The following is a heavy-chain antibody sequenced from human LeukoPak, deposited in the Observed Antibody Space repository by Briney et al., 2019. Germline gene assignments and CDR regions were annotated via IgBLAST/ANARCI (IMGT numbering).Heavy chain of an antibody. CDR3: ARAVATIEIWFDP. V-gene: IGHV4-59*01. J-gene: IGHJ5*02. CDR2: IYYSGST. D-gene: IGHD1-26*01. Sequence: SETLSLTCTVSGGSISSYYWSWIRQPPGKGLEWIGYIYYSGSTNYNPSLKSRVTISVDTSKNQFSLKLSSVTAADTAVYYCARAVATIEIWFDPWGQGTLVTVSS. CDR1: GGSISSYY.